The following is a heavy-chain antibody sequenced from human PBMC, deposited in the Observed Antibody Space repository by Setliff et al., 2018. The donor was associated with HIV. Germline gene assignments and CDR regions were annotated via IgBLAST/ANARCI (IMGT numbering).Heavy chain of an antibody. J-gene: IGHJ4*02. CDR2: IYSSRWS. D-gene: IGHD2-2*02. V-gene: IGHV4-39*01. CDR1: GGSISNSSSY. Sequence: NPSETLSLTCTVSGGSISNSSSYWGWIRQTLGKGLEWIGSIYSSRWSYYNPSLQSRLTLSIDRSRSQFSLNLRSVTAADTAVYYCGRHSLYGPAAISALDYWGQGALVTVSS. CDR3: GRHSLYGPAAISALDY.